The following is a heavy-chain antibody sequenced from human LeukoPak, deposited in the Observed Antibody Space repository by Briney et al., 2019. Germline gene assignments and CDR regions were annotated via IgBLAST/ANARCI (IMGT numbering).Heavy chain of an antibody. CDR2: SWWAGSD. CDR1: GFTFSRHG. CDR3: ASEQSTFGSAGAFDI. V-gene: IGHV3-33*01. J-gene: IGHJ3*02. Sequence: GGSLRLSCAASGFTFSRHGMHWIRQAPGKGLEWVAVSWWAGSDYVDSVNGRFTISRDTSRVTLNLEMNSLRVDDTATYYCASEQSTFGSAGAFDIWGQGTVVIVSS. D-gene: IGHD3-16*01.